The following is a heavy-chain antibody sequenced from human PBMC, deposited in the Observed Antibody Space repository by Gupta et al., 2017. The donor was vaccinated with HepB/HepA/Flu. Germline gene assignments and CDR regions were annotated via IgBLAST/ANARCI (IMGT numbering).Heavy chain of an antibody. Sequence: QVQLQQWGAGLLKPSETLSLTCAVYSGSFSGYYWSWIRQPPGKGLEWIGEINHSGSTNYNPSLKSRVTISVDTSKNQFSLKLSSVTAADTAVYYCARVAGIVVVVAATNYGMDVWGQGTTVTVSS. D-gene: IGHD2-15*01. CDR1: SGSFSGYY. J-gene: IGHJ6*02. CDR3: ARVAGIVVVVAATNYGMDV. CDR2: INHSGST. V-gene: IGHV4-34*01.